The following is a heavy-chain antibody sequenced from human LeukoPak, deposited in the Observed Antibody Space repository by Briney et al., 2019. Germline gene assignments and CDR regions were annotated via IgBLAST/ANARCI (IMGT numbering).Heavy chain of an antibody. V-gene: IGHV3-23*01. CDR1: GFTFGSHA. D-gene: IGHD5-18*01. CDR3: GKTTVGYSSGQKPAWPVDY. CDR2: IFGSGGTL. J-gene: IGHJ4*02. Sequence: GGSLRLSCEASGFTFGSHAMYWVRQAPGKGLEWVADIFGSGGTLHYADPVKGRFTISRDNHRNTVYLQINSLRAEDKAVYYCGKTTVGYSSGQKPAWPVDYWGQGTLVTVSS.